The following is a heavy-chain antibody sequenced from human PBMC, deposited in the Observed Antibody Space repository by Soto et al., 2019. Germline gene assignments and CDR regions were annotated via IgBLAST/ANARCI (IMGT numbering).Heavy chain of an antibody. CDR3: ARGGELTDN. CDR2: ISAYNGNT. CDR1: GYTFTSYG. J-gene: IGHJ4*01. Sequence: QVQLVQSGAEVKKPGASVKVSCKASGYTFTSYGVSWVRQAPGQGREWMGWISAYNGNTNYAQKLQGRVTMTTDTSTRAANMALMSMTTGHTLVYCGARGGELTDNCGQGTLMSVPS. V-gene: IGHV1-18*01. D-gene: IGHD1-26*01.